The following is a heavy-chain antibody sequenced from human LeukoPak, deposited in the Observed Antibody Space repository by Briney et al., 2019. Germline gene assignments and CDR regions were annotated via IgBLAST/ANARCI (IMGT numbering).Heavy chain of an antibody. CDR2: IYYSGST. D-gene: IGHD5-18*01. V-gene: IGHV4-59*08. Sequence: SETLSLTCTVSGGTISSYYWSWIRQPPGKGLEWIGYIYYSGSTNYNASLKSRVPILVDTSKNQFSLTLSSVTAADTAVYYCARHRRGYSYGPTDPRYYFDYWGQGTLVTVSS. CDR1: GGTISSYY. CDR3: ARHRRGYSYGPTDPRYYFDY. J-gene: IGHJ4*02.